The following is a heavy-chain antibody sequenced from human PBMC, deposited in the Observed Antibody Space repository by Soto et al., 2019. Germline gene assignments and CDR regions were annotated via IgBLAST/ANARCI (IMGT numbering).Heavy chain of an antibody. V-gene: IGHV1-2*02. Sequence: QVQLVQSGAEVKKPGASVKVSCKASGYTFIGYYMHWVRQAPGQGLEWMRWINPNSGGTNYAQKFQGRVNMTRDTSISTAYMELSRLRSDDTAVYYCARPSGSGYYYPFDYWGQGTLVTVSS. CDR2: INPNSGGT. D-gene: IGHD3-22*01. J-gene: IGHJ4*02. CDR1: GYTFIGYY. CDR3: ARPSGSGYYYPFDY.